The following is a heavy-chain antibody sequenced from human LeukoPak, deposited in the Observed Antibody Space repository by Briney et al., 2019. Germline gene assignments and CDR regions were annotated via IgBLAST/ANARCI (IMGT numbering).Heavy chain of an antibody. V-gene: IGHV1-2*02. CDR1: GYTFTGYY. D-gene: IGHD2-15*01. J-gene: IGHJ6*03. CDR2: INPNSGGT. Sequence: ASVKVSCKASGYTFTGYYMHWVRQAPGQGLEWMGWINPNSGGTNYAQKFQGRVTMTRDTSISTAYMELSRLRSDDTAVYYRARDYCSGGSCYHYMDVWGKGTTVTVSS. CDR3: ARDYCSGGSCYHYMDV.